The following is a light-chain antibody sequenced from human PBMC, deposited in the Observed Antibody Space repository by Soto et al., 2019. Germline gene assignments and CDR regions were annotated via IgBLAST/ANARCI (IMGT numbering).Light chain of an antibody. V-gene: IGKV3-11*01. Sequence: EIVLTQSPATLSLSPGERATLSCRASQSVSSYLAWYQQKPGQAPRLLIYDASNRATGIPARFSGSGSGTDFALTIGSLEPEDFAVHYCQQRTNWPPRYTFGQGTKLEIK. CDR1: QSVSSY. CDR3: QQRTNWPPRYT. CDR2: DAS. J-gene: IGKJ2*01.